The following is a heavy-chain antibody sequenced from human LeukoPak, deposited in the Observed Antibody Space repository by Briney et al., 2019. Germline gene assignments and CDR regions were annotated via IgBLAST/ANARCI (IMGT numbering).Heavy chain of an antibody. J-gene: IGHJ6*03. Sequence: ASVKVSCKSSGYTFTSYGISWVRQAHGPGLEWMGFISAYNGNTNYAQKPQGRVTMTTDTSTSKDYMELRSLGSDATAVYYYARDGSGSYYYYYYYMDVWGKGTTVTVSS. D-gene: IGHD3-10*01. CDR3: ARDGSGSYYYYYYYMDV. V-gene: IGHV1-18*01. CDR1: GYTFTSYG. CDR2: ISAYNGNT.